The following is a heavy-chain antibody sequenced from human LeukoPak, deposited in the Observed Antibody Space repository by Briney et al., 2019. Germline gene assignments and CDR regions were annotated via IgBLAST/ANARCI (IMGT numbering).Heavy chain of an antibody. V-gene: IGHV4-34*01. J-gene: IGHJ6*03. CDR2: INHSGST. D-gene: IGHD4-11*01. CDR3: ARKTTVTPRYYYYYYMDV. CDR1: GGSFSGYY. Sequence: SETLSLTCAVYGGSFSGYYWSWIRQPPGKGLEWIGEINHSGSTNYNPSLKSRVTISVGTSKNQFSLKLSSVTAADTAVYYCARKTTVTPRYYYYYYMDVWGKGTTVTVSS.